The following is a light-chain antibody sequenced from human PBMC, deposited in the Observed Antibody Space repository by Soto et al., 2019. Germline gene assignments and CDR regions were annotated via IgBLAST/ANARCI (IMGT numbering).Light chain of an antibody. J-gene: IGKJ1*01. Sequence: EFVLTQSPATLSVSPGERASLSCRASQSVSSSYLAWYQQIPGQAPRLLINDASRRATGIPDRFSGSGSGTDFTLTISRLEPEDFAVYYCQQYGSSPPTFGQGTKVDIK. CDR1: QSVSSSY. CDR2: DAS. CDR3: QQYGSSPPT. V-gene: IGKV3-20*01.